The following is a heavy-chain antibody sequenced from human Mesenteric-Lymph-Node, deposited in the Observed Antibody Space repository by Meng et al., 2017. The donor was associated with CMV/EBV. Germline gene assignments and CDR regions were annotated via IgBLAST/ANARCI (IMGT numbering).Heavy chain of an antibody. Sequence: GESLKISCAASGFTFSSYAMSWVRQAPGKGLEWVSAISGSGGSTYYADSVKGRFTISRDNSKNTLYLQMNSLRAEDTAVYYCARVVPAASNWFDPWGQGTLVTVSS. CDR2: ISGSGGST. V-gene: IGHV3-23*01. D-gene: IGHD2-2*01. CDR1: GFTFSSYA. J-gene: IGHJ5*02. CDR3: ARVVPAASNWFDP.